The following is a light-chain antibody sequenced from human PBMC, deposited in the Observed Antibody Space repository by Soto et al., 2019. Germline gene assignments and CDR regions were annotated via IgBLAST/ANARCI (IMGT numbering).Light chain of an antibody. CDR3: QQYNGYPLT. V-gene: IGKV1-5*03. CDR2: KAS. CDR1: QGISRW. J-gene: IGKJ4*01. Sequence: DIQMTQSPSTLSASVGDRVTITCRASQGISRWLAWYQQKPGKAPNLLISKASILESRAPSRLSGSGSGTKFTLTISSLQPDDFGTYYCQQYNGYPLTFGGGTKIEIK.